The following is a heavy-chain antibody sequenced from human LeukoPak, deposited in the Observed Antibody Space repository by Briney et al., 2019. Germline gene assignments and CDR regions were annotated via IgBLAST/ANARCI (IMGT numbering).Heavy chain of an antibody. Sequence: SETLSLTCAVSGGSISSGGYSWSWIRQPPGKGLEWIGYIYHSGSTYYNPSLKSRVTILVDRSKNQFSLKLSSVTAADTAVYYCARTSYDILTGYYAYFDYWGQGTLVTVSS. D-gene: IGHD3-9*01. V-gene: IGHV4-30-2*01. CDR2: IYHSGST. J-gene: IGHJ4*02. CDR1: GGSISSGGYS. CDR3: ARTSYDILTGYYAYFDY.